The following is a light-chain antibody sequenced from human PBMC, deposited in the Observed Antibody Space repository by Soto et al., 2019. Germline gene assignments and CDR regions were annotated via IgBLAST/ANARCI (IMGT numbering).Light chain of an antibody. V-gene: IGKV3-20*01. CDR1: QSVSSSY. J-gene: IGKJ2*01. CDR3: QQYCSSPYT. Sequence: EIVLTQSPGTLSLSPGERATLSCRASQSVSSSYLAWYQQKPGQAPRLLIYGASSRATGIPDRFSGSGSGTAFTLTISRLEPEDFAVYYWQQYCSSPYTFGQGTKLEIK. CDR2: GAS.